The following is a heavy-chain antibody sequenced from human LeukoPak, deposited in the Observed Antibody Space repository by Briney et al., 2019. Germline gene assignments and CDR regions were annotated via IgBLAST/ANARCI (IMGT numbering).Heavy chain of an antibody. CDR1: GGSISSYY. Sequence: PSETLSLTCTVSGGSISSYYWSWLRQPPGKGLEWIGYIYYSGSTNYNPSLKSRVTISEDTSKNQFSLKLSSVTAADTAVYYCARDDPSRVPFDLWGRGTLVTVSS. CDR2: IYYSGST. V-gene: IGHV4-59*01. CDR3: ARDDPSRVPFDL. J-gene: IGHJ2*01.